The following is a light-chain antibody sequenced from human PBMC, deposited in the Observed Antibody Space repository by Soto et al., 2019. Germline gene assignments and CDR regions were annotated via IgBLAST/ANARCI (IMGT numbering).Light chain of an antibody. V-gene: IGKV1-39*01. CDR2: GAS. J-gene: IGKJ1*01. Sequence: DIQMTQSPSSLSASVGDRVTITCRASQSITRYLNWYQQKPGKAPRLLIYGASTLQSEVSSRFSGSGSGTDFTLTIGSLQPEDFATYYCQQSASAPRTFGQGTKVEIK. CDR3: QQSASAPRT. CDR1: QSITRY.